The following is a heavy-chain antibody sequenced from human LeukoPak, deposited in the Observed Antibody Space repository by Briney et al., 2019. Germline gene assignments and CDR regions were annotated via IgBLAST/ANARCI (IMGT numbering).Heavy chain of an antibody. CDR3: ARAQGGSPRGYFDY. V-gene: IGHV3-30-3*01. CDR2: ISYDGSNK. D-gene: IGHD1-26*01. J-gene: IGHJ4*02. CDR1: GFTFSSYA. Sequence: GGSLRLSCAASGFTFSSYAMHWVRQAPGKGLEWVAVISYDGSNKYYADSVKGRFTISRDNSKNTLYLQMNSLRAEDTAVYYCARAQGGSPRGYFDYWGQGTLVTVSS.